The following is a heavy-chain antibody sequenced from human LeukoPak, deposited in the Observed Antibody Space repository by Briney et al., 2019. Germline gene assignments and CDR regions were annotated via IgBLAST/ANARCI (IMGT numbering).Heavy chain of an antibody. CDR3: ARDKNYRIDC. CDR1: GYTFTSNG. D-gene: IGHD5-24*01. CDR2: IRANSGNT. J-gene: IGHJ4*02. Sequence: GASVKVSRKASGYTFTSNGISWVRQAPGKGLEWMGWIRANSGNTNYAQKMQGRVTMTTETSSSTACMELRNLRCDDTAVYYCARDKNYRIDCWGEGTLVTVSS. V-gene: IGHV1-18*01.